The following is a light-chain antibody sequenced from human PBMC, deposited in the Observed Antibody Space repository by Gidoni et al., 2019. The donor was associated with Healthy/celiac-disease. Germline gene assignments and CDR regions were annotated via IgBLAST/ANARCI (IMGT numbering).Light chain of an antibody. CDR3: QQSYSTTLVT. V-gene: IGKV1-39*01. Sequence: DIQMTQSPSSLSASVGDRVTITCRASQSISSYLHCYQHKPGKAPKLLIYAASSLQSGVASRFSGSGSGTDFTLTISSLQPEDFATYYCQQSYSTTLVTFGGGTKVEIK. J-gene: IGKJ4*01. CDR2: AAS. CDR1: QSISSY.